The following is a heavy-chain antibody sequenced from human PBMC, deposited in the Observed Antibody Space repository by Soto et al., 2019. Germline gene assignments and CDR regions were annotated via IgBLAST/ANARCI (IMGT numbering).Heavy chain of an antibody. D-gene: IGHD3-22*01. CDR1: GYTFTSYG. CDR3: ARATYYYDSSGYYPDAFDI. CDR2: ISAYNGNT. V-gene: IGHV1-18*04. Sequence: APVKVSCKASGYTFTSYGISWVRQAPGQGLEWMGWISAYNGNTNYAQKLQGRVTMTTDTSTSTAYMELRSLRSDDTAVYYCARATYYYDSSGYYPDAFDIWGQGTMVTVSS. J-gene: IGHJ3*02.